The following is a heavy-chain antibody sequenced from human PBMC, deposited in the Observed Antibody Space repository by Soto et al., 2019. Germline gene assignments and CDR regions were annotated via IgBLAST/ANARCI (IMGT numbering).Heavy chain of an antibody. CDR1: GYSFTSYW. Sequence: GESLKISCKGSGYSFTSYWIGWVRQMPGKGLEWMGIIYPGDSDTRYSPSFQGQVTISADKSISTAYLQWSSLKASDTAMYYCARRAAAAGTPQYYYYYHGMDVWGQGTTVTVSS. CDR3: ARRAAAAGTPQYYYYYHGMDV. J-gene: IGHJ6*02. V-gene: IGHV5-51*01. D-gene: IGHD6-13*01. CDR2: IYPGDSDT.